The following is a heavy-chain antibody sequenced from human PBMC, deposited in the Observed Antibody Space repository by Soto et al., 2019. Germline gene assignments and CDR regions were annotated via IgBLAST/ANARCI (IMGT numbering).Heavy chain of an antibody. CDR2: ISASGTGT. J-gene: IGHJ6*02. CDR3: AKDSSSWYGSGMDV. Sequence: GGSLRLSCAASGFTFDTFAMSWVRQTPQRGLEWVSAISASGTGTLYTDSMKGRFTISRDNSKNTLYLQMNSLRAEDTAVYYCAKDSSSWYGSGMDVCRPATTLTLSS. V-gene: IGHV3-23*01. D-gene: IGHD6-13*01. CDR1: GFTFDTFA.